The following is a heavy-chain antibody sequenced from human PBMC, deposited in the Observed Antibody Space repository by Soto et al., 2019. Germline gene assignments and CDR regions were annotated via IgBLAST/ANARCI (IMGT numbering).Heavy chain of an antibody. CDR3: VSWAATWFDP. J-gene: IGHJ5*02. CDR2: ISSSSGTI. Sequence: EVQLVESGGGLVQPGGSLRLSCAASGFTFSSYSMNWVRQAPGSGLEWLSYISSSSGTIHYADSVKGRFTISRDNAKNSLYLQMNSLRDDDTAVYYCVSWAATWFDPWGQGTLVTVSS. V-gene: IGHV3-48*02. CDR1: GFTFSSYS. D-gene: IGHD2-15*01.